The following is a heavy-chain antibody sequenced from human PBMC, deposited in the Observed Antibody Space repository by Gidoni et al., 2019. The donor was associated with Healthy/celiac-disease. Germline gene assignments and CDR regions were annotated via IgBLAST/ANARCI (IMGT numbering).Heavy chain of an antibody. CDR1: GFTLSSYG. Sequence: QVQLVESIGGVVQPGRSLRLSCAASGFTLSSYGMHWVRQAPGKGLEWVAVISYDGSNKYYADSVKGRFTISRDNSKNTLYLQMNSLRAEDTAVYYCARDSPIVVVIARTFDYWGQGTLVTVSS. D-gene: IGHD3-22*01. CDR2: ISYDGSNK. V-gene: IGHV3-30*03. J-gene: IGHJ4*02. CDR3: ARDSPIVVVIARTFDY.